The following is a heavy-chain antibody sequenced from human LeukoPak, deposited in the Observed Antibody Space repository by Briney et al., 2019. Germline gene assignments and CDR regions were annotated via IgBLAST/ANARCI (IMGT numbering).Heavy chain of an antibody. Sequence: GGSLRLSCAASGFTFSSYAMSWVRQAPGKGLEWVSAISGSGGSTYYADSVKGRFTISRDNSKNSLYLQMDSLRAEDTAVYYCATFGVIVRNNYLDYWGQGALVAVSS. CDR1: GFTFSSYA. V-gene: IGHV3-23*01. CDR2: ISGSGGST. D-gene: IGHD3-3*01. J-gene: IGHJ4*02. CDR3: ATFGVIVRNNYLDY.